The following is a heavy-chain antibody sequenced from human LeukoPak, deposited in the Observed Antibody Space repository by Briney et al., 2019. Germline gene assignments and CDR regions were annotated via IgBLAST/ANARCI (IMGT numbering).Heavy chain of an antibody. CDR3: AAWRRPYYYDMDA. CDR2: FDPEDGEI. D-gene: IGHD1-1*01. Sequence: GASVKVSCKVSGYTLTELSMRWVRQAPGKGLEWMGGFDPEDGEIVYAQKFQDRLTMTEDTSTDTAYMELNNPRSEDTAVYYCAAWRRPYYYDMDAWGKGTTVTVSS. J-gene: IGHJ6*03. V-gene: IGHV1-24*01. CDR1: GYTLTELS.